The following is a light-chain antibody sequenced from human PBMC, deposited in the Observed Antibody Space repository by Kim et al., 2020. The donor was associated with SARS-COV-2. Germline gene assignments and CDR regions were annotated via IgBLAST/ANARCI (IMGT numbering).Light chain of an antibody. V-gene: IGKV3-15*01. CDR1: QSVSRD. CDR3: QQYNNWTRT. CDR2: GAS. Sequence: VSPGDRADRCCRALQSVSRDLAWYQQKPGQAPRLLIDGASSRATGIPARFSCSGSGTEFTLTISSLQSEDFSVYYCQQYNNWTRTFGQGTKVEIK. J-gene: IGKJ1*01.